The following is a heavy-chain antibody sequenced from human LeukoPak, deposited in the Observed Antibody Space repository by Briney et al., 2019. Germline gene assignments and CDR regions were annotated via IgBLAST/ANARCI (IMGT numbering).Heavy chain of an antibody. V-gene: IGHV6-1*01. CDR1: GDSVSSNSAA. CDR3: ARDPGAAAGWGYYFDY. D-gene: IGHD6-13*01. J-gene: IGHJ4*02. CDR2: TYYRSKWYN. Sequence: SQTLSLTCAISGDSVSSNSAAWNWIRQSPSRGLEWLGRTYYRSKWYNDYAVSVKSRITINPDTSKNQFSLQLNSVTPEDTAVYYCARDPGAAAGWGYYFDYWGQGTLVTVSS.